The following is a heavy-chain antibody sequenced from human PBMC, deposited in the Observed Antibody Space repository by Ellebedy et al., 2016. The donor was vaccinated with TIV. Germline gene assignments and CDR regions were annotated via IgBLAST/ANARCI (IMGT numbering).Heavy chain of an antibody. CDR1: GFTFSTYA. V-gene: IGHV3-23*01. Sequence: GGSLRLSCAASGFTFSTYAMSWVRQAPGKGLEWVSAISGTGYSTYYADSVKGRFTIFRDNSKNTLYLQINSLRAEDTAVYICAKDGAFDSSGYYDWFAFDIWGQGTMVTASS. D-gene: IGHD3-22*01. CDR3: AKDGAFDSSGYYDWFAFDI. J-gene: IGHJ3*02. CDR2: ISGTGYST.